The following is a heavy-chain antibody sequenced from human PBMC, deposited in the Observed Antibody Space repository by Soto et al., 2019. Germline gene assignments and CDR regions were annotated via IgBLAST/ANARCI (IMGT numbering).Heavy chain of an antibody. CDR2: IYYSGST. D-gene: IGHD2-2*01. J-gene: IGHJ6*02. Sequence: SETLSLTCTVSGGSISSYYWSWIRQPPGKGLEWIGYIYYSGSTNYNPSLKSRVTISVDTSKNQFSLKLSSVTAADTAVYYCARWPSPASYYYYYGMDVWGQGTTVTVSS. CDR1: GGSISSYY. CDR3: ARWPSPASYYYYYGMDV. V-gene: IGHV4-59*01.